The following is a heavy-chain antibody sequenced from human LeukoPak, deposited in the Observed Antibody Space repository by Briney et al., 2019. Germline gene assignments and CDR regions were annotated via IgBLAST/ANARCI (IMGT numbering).Heavy chain of an antibody. CDR3: ARGPMTIITL. D-gene: IGHD4-11*01. J-gene: IGHJ4*02. V-gene: IGHV3-7*01. CDR2: INQDESEK. Sequence: GGSLRLSCAASGFTISSYWMSWVRQAPGKGLEWVANINQDESEKYYVDSLKGRFTISKDNAKNSLYLQMYSLRVEDTAVYYCARGPMTIITLGGQGTLVTVSS. CDR1: GFTISSYW.